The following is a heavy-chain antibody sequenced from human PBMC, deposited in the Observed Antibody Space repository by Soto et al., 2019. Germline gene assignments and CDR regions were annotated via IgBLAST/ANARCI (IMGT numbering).Heavy chain of an antibody. CDR3: VKSVGATTDPPDY. J-gene: IGHJ4*02. D-gene: IGHD1-26*01. CDR2: ISGSGGST. V-gene: IGHV3-23*01. CDR1: GFTFSSYA. Sequence: GGSLRLSCAASGFTFSSYAMSWVRQAPGKGLEWVSAISGSGGSTYYADSVKGRFTISRDNSKNTLYLQMNSLRAEDTAVYYCVKSVGATTDPPDYWGQGTLVTVSS.